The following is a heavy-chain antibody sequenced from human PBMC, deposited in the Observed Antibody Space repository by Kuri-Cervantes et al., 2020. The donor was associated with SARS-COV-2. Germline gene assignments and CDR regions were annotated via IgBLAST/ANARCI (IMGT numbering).Heavy chain of an antibody. CDR2: ISSSSSYI. D-gene: IGHD5-24*01. CDR3: ARMGRWLQLGYYYGMDV. V-gene: IGHV3-21*01. CDR1: GFTFSSDS. Sequence: GESLKISCAASGFTFSSDSMNWVRQAPGKGLEWVSSISSSSSYIYYADSVKGRFTISRDNAKNSLYLQMNSLRAEDTAVYYCARMGRWLQLGYYYGMDVWGQGTTVTVSS. J-gene: IGHJ6*02.